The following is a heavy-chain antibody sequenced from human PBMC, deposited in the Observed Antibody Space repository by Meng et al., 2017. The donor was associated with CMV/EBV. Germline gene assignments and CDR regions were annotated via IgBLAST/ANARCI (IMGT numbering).Heavy chain of an antibody. CDR1: GFTFDDYT. CDR3: AKDQDIVATGGAFDY. Sequence: GGSLRLSCAASGFTFDDYTMHWFRQAPGKGLEWVSLISWDGGSTYYADSVKGRFTISRDNSKTSLYLQMNSLRTEDTALYYCAKDQDIVATGGAFDYWGQGTLVTVSS. V-gene: IGHV3-43*01. J-gene: IGHJ4*02. CDR2: ISWDGGST. D-gene: IGHD5-12*01.